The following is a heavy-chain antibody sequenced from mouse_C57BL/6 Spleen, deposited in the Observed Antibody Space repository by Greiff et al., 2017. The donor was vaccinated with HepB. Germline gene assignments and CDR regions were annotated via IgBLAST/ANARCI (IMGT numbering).Heavy chain of an antibody. J-gene: IGHJ3*01. CDR3: ARNYYSNPWFAY. V-gene: IGHV5-6*01. Sequence: EVKLQESGGDLVKPGGSLKLSCAASGFTFSSYGMSWVRQTPDKRLEWVATISSGGSYTYYPDSVKGRFTISRDNAKNTLYLQMSSLKSEDTAMYYCARNYYSNPWFAYWGQGTLVTVSA. CDR2: ISSGGSYT. D-gene: IGHD2-5*01. CDR1: GFTFSSYG.